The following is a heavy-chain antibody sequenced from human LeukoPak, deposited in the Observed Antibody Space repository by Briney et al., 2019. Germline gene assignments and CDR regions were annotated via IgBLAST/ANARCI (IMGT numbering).Heavy chain of an antibody. CDR3: ARAYSSTWYDSPLDY. D-gene: IGHD6-13*01. Sequence: PGGSLRLSCAASGFTFSSYDMHCVRQATGKGLEWVSGIGTTGDPYYPGSVKGRFTISRENAKNSFYLQMNSLRAGDTAVYYCARAYSSTWYDSPLDYWGQGTLVTVSS. CDR2: IGTTGDP. CDR1: GFTFSSYD. J-gene: IGHJ4*02. V-gene: IGHV3-13*05.